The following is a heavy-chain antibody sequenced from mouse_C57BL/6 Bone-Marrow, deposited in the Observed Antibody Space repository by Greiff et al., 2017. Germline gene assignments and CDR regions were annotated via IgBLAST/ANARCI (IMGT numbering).Heavy chain of an antibody. D-gene: IGHD2-3*01. CDR3: AHDGYYFYFDY. CDR1: GYTFTSYW. V-gene: IGHV1-72*01. J-gene: IGHJ2*01. CDR2: IDPNSGGT. Sequence: QVQLQQPGAELVKPGASVKLSCKASGYTFTSYWMHWVKQRPGRGLGWIGRIDPNSGGTKYNEKFKSKATLTVDKPSSTAYMQLSSLTSEDSAVYYCAHDGYYFYFDYWGQGTTLTVSS.